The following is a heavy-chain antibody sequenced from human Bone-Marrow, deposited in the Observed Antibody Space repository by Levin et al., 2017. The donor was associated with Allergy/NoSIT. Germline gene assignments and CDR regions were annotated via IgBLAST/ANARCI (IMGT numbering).Heavy chain of an antibody. Sequence: AGGSLRLSCAASGFAFSSYAMIWVRQAPGKGPEWFSAITGSGDDTYYADSVKGRFTISRDNSKNTLHLQMNSLRADDTAIYYCAKGSRASRPYYFDYWGLGTLVTVSS. D-gene: IGHD1-26*01. V-gene: IGHV3-23*01. CDR1: GFAFSSYA. J-gene: IGHJ4*02. CDR2: ITGSGDDT. CDR3: AKGSRASRPYYFDY.